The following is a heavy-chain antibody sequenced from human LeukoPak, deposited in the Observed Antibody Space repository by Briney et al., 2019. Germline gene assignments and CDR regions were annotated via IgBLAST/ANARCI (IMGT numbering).Heavy chain of an antibody. J-gene: IGHJ4*02. CDR3: ARDSTYYYASGSSGPHYFDS. V-gene: IGHV3-30*01. Sequence: GGSLRLSCAASGFTFSSYAMHWVRQAPGKGLEWLAVISYDGSYKYYVDSVKGRFTISRDNSKNTLYLQMNSLRVEDTAVYCCARDSTYYYASGSSGPHYFDSWGQGTLVTVSS. CDR2: ISYDGSYK. CDR1: GFTFSSYA. D-gene: IGHD3-10*01.